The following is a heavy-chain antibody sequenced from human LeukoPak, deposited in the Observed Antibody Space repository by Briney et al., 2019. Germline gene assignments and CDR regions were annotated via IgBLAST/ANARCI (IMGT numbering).Heavy chain of an antibody. CDR2: IWYDGSNK. CDR1: GFTFSSYG. Sequence: GGSLRLSCAASGFTFSSYGMPWVRQAPGKGLEWVAVIWYDGSNKYYADSVKGRFTISRDNSKNTLYLQMNSLRAEDTAVYYCAREYPVDSSGWYRYYFDYWGQGTLVTVSS. J-gene: IGHJ4*02. V-gene: IGHV3-33*01. D-gene: IGHD6-19*01. CDR3: AREYPVDSSGWYRYYFDY.